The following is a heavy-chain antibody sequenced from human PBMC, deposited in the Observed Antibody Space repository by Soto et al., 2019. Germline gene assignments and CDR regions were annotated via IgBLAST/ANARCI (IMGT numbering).Heavy chain of an antibody. CDR1: GYTFTGYY. J-gene: IGHJ5*02. V-gene: IGHV1-2*04. CDR2: INPNSGGT. CDR3: ARDRSRFGESNWFDP. Sequence: ASVKVSCKASGYTFTGYYMHWVRQAPGQGLEWMGWINPNSGGTNYAQKFQGWVTMTRDTSISTAYMELSRLRSDDTAVYYCARDRSRFGESNWFDPWGQGTLVTVSS. D-gene: IGHD3-10*01.